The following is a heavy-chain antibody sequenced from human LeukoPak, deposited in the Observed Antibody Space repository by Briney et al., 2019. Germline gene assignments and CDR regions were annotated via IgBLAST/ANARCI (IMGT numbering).Heavy chain of an antibody. V-gene: IGHV1-18*01. D-gene: IGHD3-16*01. CDR1: GYTFTSYG. CDR3: ARGGGSARWGNAFDL. CDR2: ISAYNGNT. Sequence: RASVKVSCKASGYTFTSYGISWVRQAPGQGLEWMGWISAYNGNTHYAQKLQGRVTMTTDTSTSTAYMELRSLRSDDTAVYYCARGGGSARWGNAFDLWGQGTMVTVSS. J-gene: IGHJ3*01.